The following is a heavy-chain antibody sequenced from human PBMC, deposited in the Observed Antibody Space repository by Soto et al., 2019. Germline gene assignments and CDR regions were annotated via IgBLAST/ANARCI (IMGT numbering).Heavy chain of an antibody. D-gene: IGHD2-15*01. CDR2: IIPIFGTA. J-gene: IGHJ5*02. CDR1: GGTFSSYA. CDR3: AREPNLALVWFDP. V-gene: IGHV1-69*13. Sequence: GASVKVSCKASGGTFSSYAISWVRQAPGQGLEWMGGIIPIFGTANYAQKFQGRVTITADESTSTAYMELSSLRSEDTAVYYCAREPNLALVWFDPWGPGTLVTVSS.